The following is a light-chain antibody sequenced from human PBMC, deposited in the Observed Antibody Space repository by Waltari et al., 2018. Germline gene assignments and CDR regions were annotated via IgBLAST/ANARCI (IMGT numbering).Light chain of an antibody. V-gene: IGLV1-44*01. J-gene: IGLJ3*02. CDR1: TSNIGNNP. Sequence: QSVLTQPPSASRTPGQRVTISCSGSTSNIGNNPVNWYQQLPGTAPKVLIYNDNERPWGVPDRFSGSKSGPSASLAISGLQSDDEADYYCASRDDSLNVWVFGGGTKVTVL. CDR2: NDN. CDR3: ASRDDSLNVWV.